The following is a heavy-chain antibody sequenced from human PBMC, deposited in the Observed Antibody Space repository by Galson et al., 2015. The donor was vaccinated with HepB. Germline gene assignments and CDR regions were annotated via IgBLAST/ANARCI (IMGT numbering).Heavy chain of an antibody. CDR2: IKQDGSEK. V-gene: IGHV3-7*01. Sequence: SLRLSCAASGFTFSSYWMSWVRQAPGKGLEWVANIKQDGSEKYYVDSVKGRFTISRDNAKNSLYLQMNSLRAEDTAVYYCARDGTPVYGDYGYYFDYWGQGTLVTVSS. CDR3: ARDGTPVYGDYGYYFDY. CDR1: GFTFSSYW. J-gene: IGHJ4*02. D-gene: IGHD4-17*01.